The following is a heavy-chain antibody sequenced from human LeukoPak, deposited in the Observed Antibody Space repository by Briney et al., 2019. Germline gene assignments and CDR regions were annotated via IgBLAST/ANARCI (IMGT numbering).Heavy chain of an antibody. Sequence: HAGRSLRLSCAASGFTFSNYAMSWVRQAPGKGLEWVSAISGSGDTTFYTDSVKGRFTISRDNSKNTLYLQLNSLRADDTAIYYCTRSGYRHPYHFESWGQGTLVIVSS. J-gene: IGHJ4*02. CDR2: ISGSGDTT. CDR3: TRSGYRHPYHFES. D-gene: IGHD3-22*01. V-gene: IGHV3-23*01. CDR1: GFTFSNYA.